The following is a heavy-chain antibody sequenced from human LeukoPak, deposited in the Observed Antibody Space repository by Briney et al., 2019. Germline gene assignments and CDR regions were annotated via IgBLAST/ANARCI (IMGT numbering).Heavy chain of an antibody. CDR3: ARHVTVTGDDAFDI. CDR1: GGSISSSSYY. V-gene: IGHV4-39*01. Sequence: PETLSLTCTVSGGSISSSSYYWGWIRQPPGKGLEWIGSIYYSGSTYYNPSLKSRVTISVDTSKNQFSLKLSSVTAADTAVYYCARHVTVTGDDAFDIWGQGTMVTVSS. D-gene: IGHD4-11*01. CDR2: IYYSGST. J-gene: IGHJ3*02.